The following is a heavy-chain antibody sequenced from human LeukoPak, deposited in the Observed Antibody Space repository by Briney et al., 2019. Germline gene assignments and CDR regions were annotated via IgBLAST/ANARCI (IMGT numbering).Heavy chain of an antibody. CDR3: ARDINLSF. J-gene: IGHJ4*02. CDR2: ISSSGSTI. V-gene: IGHV3-48*02. Sequence: GGSLRLSCAASGFTFSSYIMNWVRQAPGKGLEWVSYISSSGSTIYYSDSVKGRFTISRDNAKNSLCLQMNSLRDEDTAVYYCARDINLSFWGQGTLVTVSS. D-gene: IGHD2/OR15-2a*01. CDR1: GFTFSSYI.